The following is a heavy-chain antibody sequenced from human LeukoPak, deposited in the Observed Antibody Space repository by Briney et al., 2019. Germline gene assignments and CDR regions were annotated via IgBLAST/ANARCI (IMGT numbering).Heavy chain of an antibody. V-gene: IGHV3-30-3*01. Sequence: HPGGSLRLSCAASGFTFSSYTMHWVRQAPGKGLEWVAAISDDGNNAYYSDSAKGRLTISRDNSNNTLYLQMNSLRAEDTAVYFCAKQSNNHYYQKASDYWGQGTLVTVSS. CDR3: AKQSNNHYYQKASDY. J-gene: IGHJ4*02. D-gene: IGHD1-26*01. CDR2: ISDDGNNA. CDR1: GFTFSSYT.